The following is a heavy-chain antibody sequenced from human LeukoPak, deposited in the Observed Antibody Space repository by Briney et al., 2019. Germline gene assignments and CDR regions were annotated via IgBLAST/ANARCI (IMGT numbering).Heavy chain of an antibody. D-gene: IGHD1-14*01. CDR3: ARLTGSGEVFDS. CDR1: GGSIFNGDYY. J-gene: IGHJ4*02. Sequence: SETLSLTCTLSGGSIFNGDYYWRWIRQPPGKGLEWIGYIYDDGSTYYNLSLKSRVTISINTSKNQFSLNLRSVTAAGTAVYYCARLTGSGEVFDSWGQGTLVTVSS. CDR2: IYDDGST. V-gene: IGHV4-30-4*01.